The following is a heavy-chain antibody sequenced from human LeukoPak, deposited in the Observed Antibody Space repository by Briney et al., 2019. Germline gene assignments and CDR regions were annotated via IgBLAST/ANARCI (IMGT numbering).Heavy chain of an antibody. J-gene: IGHJ6*03. Sequence: GVSLRLSCAVSGFTFSSYTMHWVRQDPGKGLEYVSAISSSGGSTYYANSVKGRFTISRDNSKNTLYLQMGSLRVEDMAVYYCARRRGLVLHNYYSMDLWGKGTTVTVSS. CDR2: ISSSGGST. D-gene: IGHD3-10*01. CDR3: ARRRGLVLHNYYSMDL. V-gene: IGHV3-64*01. CDR1: GFTFSSYT.